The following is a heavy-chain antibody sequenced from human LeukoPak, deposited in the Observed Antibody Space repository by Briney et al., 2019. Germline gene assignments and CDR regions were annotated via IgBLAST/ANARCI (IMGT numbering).Heavy chain of an antibody. V-gene: IGHV4-38-2*01. CDR1: GYSISSGYY. CDR2: IYHSGST. J-gene: IGHJ4*02. D-gene: IGHD5-12*01. Sequence: SETLSLTCAVSGYSISSGYYWGWIRQPPGKGLEWIGSIYHSGSTYYNPSLKSRVTISVDTSKNQFSLKLSSVTAADTAVYYCARRSYTGSGYVSREAWGQGTLVTVSS. CDR3: ARRSYTGSGYVSREA.